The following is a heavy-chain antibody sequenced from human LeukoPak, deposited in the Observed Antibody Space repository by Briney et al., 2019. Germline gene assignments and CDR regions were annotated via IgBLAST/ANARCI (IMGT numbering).Heavy chain of an antibody. D-gene: IGHD6-19*01. CDR3: ARERVAGTEV. CDR1: GGSISSYY. J-gene: IGHJ4*02. CDR2: IYYSGST. V-gene: IGHV4-59*12. Sequence: SETLSLTCTVSGGSISSYYWSWIRQPPGKGLEWIGYIYYSGSTNYNPSLKSRVTISVDTSKNQFSLKLSSVTAADTAVYYCARERVAGTEVWGQGTLVTVSS.